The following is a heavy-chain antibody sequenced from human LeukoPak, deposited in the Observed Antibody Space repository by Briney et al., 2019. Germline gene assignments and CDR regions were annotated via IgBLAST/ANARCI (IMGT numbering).Heavy chain of an antibody. CDR3: ARDGTYYDILTGYPDGSFGI. Sequence: GSVKVSCKASGYTFTGYYIHWVRQAPGQGLEWMAWINPDSGDSYSAPKFQGRVTMTRDTSISTAYMELSRLRSDDTAVYYCARDGTYYDILTGYPDGSFGIWGQGTMVTVSS. CDR1: GYTFTGYY. D-gene: IGHD3-9*01. V-gene: IGHV1-2*02. CDR2: INPDSGDS. J-gene: IGHJ3*02.